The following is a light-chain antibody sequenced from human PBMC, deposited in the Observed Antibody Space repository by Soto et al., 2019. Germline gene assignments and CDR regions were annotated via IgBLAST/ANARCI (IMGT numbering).Light chain of an antibody. J-gene: IGKJ1*01. Sequence: IVLTQSPATLSLSPGERATLSCRASQSVGNNLAWYQQKPGQAPRLLIYDVFNRATGIPARFSGSGSGTDFTLTISSLEPEDFVVYYCLQRSVWPWTFDQGTKVEVK. CDR1: QSVGNN. V-gene: IGKV3-11*01. CDR2: DVF. CDR3: LQRSVWPWT.